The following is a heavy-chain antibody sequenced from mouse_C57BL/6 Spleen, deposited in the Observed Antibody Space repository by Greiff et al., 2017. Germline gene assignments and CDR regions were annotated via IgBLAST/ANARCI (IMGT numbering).Heavy chain of an antibody. Sequence: VQLQQSGPELVQPGASVKISCKASGYSFTGYYMNWVKPRPEKSLEWIGELNPSTGGTTYNQKFKAKATLTVDKSSCTAYRQLKVRTSEDSAVDYCARFYYEYDGTFAYWGPGILVTVSA. J-gene: IGHJ3*01. CDR2: LNPSTGGT. CDR3: ARFYYEYDGTFAY. V-gene: IGHV1-42*01. D-gene: IGHD2-4*01. CDR1: GYSFTGYY.